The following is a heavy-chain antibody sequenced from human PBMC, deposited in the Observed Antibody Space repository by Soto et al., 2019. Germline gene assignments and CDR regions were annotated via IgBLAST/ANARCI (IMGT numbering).Heavy chain of an antibody. CDR2: IYYSGST. J-gene: IGHJ3*02. CDR3: ASCLPDDRAFDI. CDR1: GGSISSGGYY. D-gene: IGHD3-9*01. V-gene: IGHV4-31*03. Sequence: QVQLQESGPGLVKPSQTLSLTCTVSGGSISSGGYYWSWIRQHPGKGLEWIGYIYYSGSTYYNPSLKSRVXIXVXXSKNQFSLKRSSVTAADTAVYYCASCLPDDRAFDIWGQGTMVTVSS.